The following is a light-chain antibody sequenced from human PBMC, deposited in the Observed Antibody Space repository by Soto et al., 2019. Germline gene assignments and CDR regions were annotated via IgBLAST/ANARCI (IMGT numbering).Light chain of an antibody. Sequence: GDRVTITCRASQSISSSLAWYQQKPGKAPKLLIYDASSLESGVPSRVSGSGSGADFTLTVSSLQPEDSATYYCQQADSFPWTFGQGTKVDIK. V-gene: IGKV1D-12*01. CDR2: DAS. CDR3: QQADSFPWT. CDR1: QSISSS. J-gene: IGKJ1*01.